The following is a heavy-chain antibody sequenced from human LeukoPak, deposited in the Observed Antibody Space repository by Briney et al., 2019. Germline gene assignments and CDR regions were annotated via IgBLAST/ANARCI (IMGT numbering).Heavy chain of an antibody. J-gene: IGHJ4*02. CDR3: ARGYYDSSGIDY. CDR1: GGTFSSYA. V-gene: IGHV1-69*04. CDR2: IIPILGIA. D-gene: IGHD3-22*01. Sequence: SVKVSCKASGGTFSSYAISWVRQAPGQGLEWMGRIIPILGIANYAQKFQGRVTITADKSTSTAYMELSSLRSEDTAVYYCARGYYDSSGIDYWGQGTLVTVSS.